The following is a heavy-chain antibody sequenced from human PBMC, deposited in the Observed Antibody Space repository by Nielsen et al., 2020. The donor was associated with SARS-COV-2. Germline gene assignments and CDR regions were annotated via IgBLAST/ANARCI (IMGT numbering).Heavy chain of an antibody. J-gene: IGHJ6*02. CDR1: GFRFDDFA. D-gene: IGHD1-26*01. CDR3: ARGARWVFYYYAVDV. CDR2: ISYNSGGI. Sequence: SLKISCAASGFRFDDFAMHWVRQAPGKGLEWVAGISYNSGGIGYADSVEGRFTISRDNAKNSLHLQMNSLTEDDTALYYCARGARWVFYYYAVDVWGQGTTVTVSS. V-gene: IGHV3-9*01.